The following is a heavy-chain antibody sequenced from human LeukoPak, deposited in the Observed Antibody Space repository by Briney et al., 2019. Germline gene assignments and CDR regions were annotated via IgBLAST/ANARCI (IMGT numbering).Heavy chain of an antibody. Sequence: PSETLSLTCAVYGGSFSGYYWSWIRQPPGKGLEWIGEINHSGSTNYNPSLKSRVTISVDTTKNQFSLKLSSVTAAGTAVYYCARVAVGAPYFDYWGQGTLVTVSS. CDR1: GGSFSGYY. CDR2: INHSGST. CDR3: ARVAVGAPYFDY. D-gene: IGHD1-26*01. V-gene: IGHV4-34*01. J-gene: IGHJ4*02.